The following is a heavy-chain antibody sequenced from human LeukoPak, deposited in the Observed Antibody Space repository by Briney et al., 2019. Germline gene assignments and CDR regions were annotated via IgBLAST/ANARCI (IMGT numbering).Heavy chain of an antibody. CDR2: ISSNGGST. CDR1: GFTFSSYA. Sequence: GGSLRLSCAASGFTFSSYAMHWVRQAPGRGLEYVSAISSNGGSTYYANSVKGRFTISRDNSKNTLYLQMGSLRAEDMAVYYCARGVRPFDIWRQGTMVTVS. J-gene: IGHJ3*02. CDR3: ARGVRPFDI. D-gene: IGHD1-1*01. V-gene: IGHV3-64*01.